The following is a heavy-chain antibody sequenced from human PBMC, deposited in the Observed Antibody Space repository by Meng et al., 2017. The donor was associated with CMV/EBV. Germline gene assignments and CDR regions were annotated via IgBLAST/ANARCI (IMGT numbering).Heavy chain of an antibody. Sequence: KASSYTFISYGLSWVRQAPGQGLEWMGWISAYNGNTNYAQKLQGRVTMTTDTSTSTAYMELRSLRSDDTAVYYCARGGYSYGYLFFDCWGQGTLVTVSS. CDR1: SYTFISYG. CDR2: ISAYNGNT. V-gene: IGHV1-18*01. J-gene: IGHJ4*02. CDR3: ARGGYSYGYLFFDC. D-gene: IGHD5-18*01.